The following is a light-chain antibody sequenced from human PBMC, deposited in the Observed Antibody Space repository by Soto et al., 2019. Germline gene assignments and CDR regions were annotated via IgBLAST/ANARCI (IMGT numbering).Light chain of an antibody. CDR3: QQYGSSPGT. CDR1: QNFGSNY. V-gene: IGKV3-20*01. Sequence: EFVLTQSPDTMSLSPGERATHSCRASQNFGSNYLAWYQQKPGQAPRLLLFGASIRDTGIPDRFSGSGSGTDFTLTIRRLESEDSAVYYCQQYGSSPGTFGQGTKVDI. CDR2: GAS. J-gene: IGKJ1*01.